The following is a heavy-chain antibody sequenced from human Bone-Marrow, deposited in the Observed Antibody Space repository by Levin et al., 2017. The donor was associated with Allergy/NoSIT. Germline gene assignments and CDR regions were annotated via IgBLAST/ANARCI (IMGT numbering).Heavy chain of an antibody. CDR1: GGSISSSSYY. CDR3: ARLIVSPVMVQGVTDYYYYMDG. CDR2: IYYSGST. D-gene: IGHD3-10*01. V-gene: IGHV4-39*01. Sequence: PSETLSLTCTVSGGSISSSSYYWGWIRQPPGTGLEWIGSIYYSGSTYYNPSLKSRVTISVDTSKNQFSLKLSSVTAADTAVYYCARLIVSPVMVQGVTDYYYYMDGWGKGTTVTVSS. J-gene: IGHJ6*03.